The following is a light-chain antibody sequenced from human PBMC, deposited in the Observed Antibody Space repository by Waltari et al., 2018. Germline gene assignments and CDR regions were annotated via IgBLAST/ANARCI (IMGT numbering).Light chain of an antibody. J-gene: IGKJ2*01. CDR1: QSISSW. CDR3: QQYNSYPYT. Sequence: DLQLTQSPSTLSASVGDRVTITCRASQSISSWLAWYQQKPGKAPNRLIYKASNLESGVPSRFSGSGSGTEFTLTISSLQPDDFATYYCQQYNSYPYTFGQGTKLEIK. CDR2: KAS. V-gene: IGKV1-5*03.